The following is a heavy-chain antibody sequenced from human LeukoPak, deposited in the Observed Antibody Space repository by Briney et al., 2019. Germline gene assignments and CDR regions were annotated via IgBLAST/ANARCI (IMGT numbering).Heavy chain of an antibody. CDR1: GGSISSYY. J-gene: IGHJ3*02. D-gene: IGHD6-13*01. CDR2: IYYSGST. V-gene: IGHV4-59*01. Sequence: SETLSLTCTVSGGSISSYYWSWIRQPPGKGLEWIGYIYYSGSTNYNPSLKSRVTISVDTSKNQFSLKLNSVTAADTAVYYCAGAPPLLYSSSSLGAFDIWGQGTMVTVSS. CDR3: AGAPPLLYSSSSLGAFDI.